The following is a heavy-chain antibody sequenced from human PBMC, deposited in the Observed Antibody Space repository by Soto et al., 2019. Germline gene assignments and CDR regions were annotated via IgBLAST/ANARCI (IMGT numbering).Heavy chain of an antibody. V-gene: IGHV3-9*01. J-gene: IGHJ3*01. CDR2: ITWNRGSI. D-gene: IGHD2-8*02. Sequence: PGGSLRLSCAASGFTVDDYGMHWVRQVPGKGLEWVSGITWNRGSINYADSVKGRFTISRDSAKNSLYLQMDSLRVEDTALYYCTKDRGYNTGWPDGIDFWGQGTMVTVSS. CDR1: GFTVDDYG. CDR3: TKDRGYNTGWPDGIDF.